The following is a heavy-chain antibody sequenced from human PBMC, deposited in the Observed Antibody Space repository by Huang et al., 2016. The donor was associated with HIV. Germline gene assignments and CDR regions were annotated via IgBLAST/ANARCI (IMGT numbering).Heavy chain of an antibody. CDR3: AKDSDYNWHHCDY. J-gene: IGHJ4*02. V-gene: IGHV3-23*01. D-gene: IGHD1-1*01. Sequence: EVQLLESGGGLVQPGGSLRLSCAASGFTFYSYSMSWVRPAQGKGREWVSTISGSGLTTYYADSGKCRFTISRDNSKNTLYLQINSLRAEDTAVYYCAKDSDYNWHHCDYWGQGNLVSVSS. CDR2: ISGSGLTT. CDR1: GFTFYSYS.